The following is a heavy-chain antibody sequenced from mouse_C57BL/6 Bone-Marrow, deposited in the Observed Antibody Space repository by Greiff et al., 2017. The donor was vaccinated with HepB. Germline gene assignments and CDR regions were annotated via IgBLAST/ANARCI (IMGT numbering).Heavy chain of an antibody. J-gene: IGHJ2*01. CDR3: ARSPTVVATGFDY. CDR1: GYTFTSYW. Sequence: QVQLQHPGAELVKPGASVKMSCKASGYTFTSYWITWVKQRPGPGLEWIGDIYPGSGSTTYNEKFKSKATLTVDTSSSTAYMQLSSLTSEDSAVYYCARSPTVVATGFDYWGQGTTLTVSS. CDR2: IYPGSGST. D-gene: IGHD1-1*01. V-gene: IGHV1-55*01.